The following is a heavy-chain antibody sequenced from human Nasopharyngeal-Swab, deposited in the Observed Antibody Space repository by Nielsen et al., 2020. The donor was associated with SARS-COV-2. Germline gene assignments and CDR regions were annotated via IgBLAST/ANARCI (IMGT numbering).Heavy chain of an antibody. V-gene: IGHV3-21*01. CDR1: GFTFSTYD. CDR3: ARVAVGDFWSGPSPRNMDV. D-gene: IGHD3-3*01. Sequence: GESLKISCAASGFTFSTYDMNWVRQAPGRGLEWVSSISSSSSYIYYADSVKGRFTISRDNAKNSLYLQMHSLRAEDTAVYYCARVAVGDFWSGPSPRNMDVWGQGTTVTVSS. CDR2: ISSSSSYI. J-gene: IGHJ6*02.